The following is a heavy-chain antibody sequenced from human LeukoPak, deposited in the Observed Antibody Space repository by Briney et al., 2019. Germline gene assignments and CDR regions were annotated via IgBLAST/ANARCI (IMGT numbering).Heavy chain of an antibody. J-gene: IGHJ3*02. V-gene: IGHV1-2*06. CDR3: AITHANNAFDI. CDR2: INPNTGGT. D-gene: IGHD2/OR15-2a*01. CDR1: GYTFTYNY. Sequence: ASVKVSCKASGYTFTYNYIHWVRQAPGQGLEWMGRINPNTGGTNSAQNFQGRLTMTRDTSISTAYMELSRLRSDDTAMYYCAITHANNAFDIWGRGTMVTVSS.